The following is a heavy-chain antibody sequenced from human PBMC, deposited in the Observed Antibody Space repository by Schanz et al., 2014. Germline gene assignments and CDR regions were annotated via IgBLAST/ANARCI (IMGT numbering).Heavy chain of an antibody. Sequence: DVQLLESGGGWVQPGGSLRLSCAASGFTFSDYSMNWVRQAPGKGPEWVSYIRSSSTPIYYADSVKGRFTISRDNAKNSLYLQMNSLRAEDTAVYFCAKSERNEDWGQGTLVTVSS. CDR2: IRSSSTPI. V-gene: IGHV3-48*01. D-gene: IGHD1-1*01. J-gene: IGHJ4*02. CDR3: AKSERNED. CDR1: GFTFSDYS.